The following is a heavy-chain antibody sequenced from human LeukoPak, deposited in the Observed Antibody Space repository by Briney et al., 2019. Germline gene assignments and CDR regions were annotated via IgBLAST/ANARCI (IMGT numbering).Heavy chain of an antibody. CDR2: IYHSGDT. CDR3: ARLIASDPQLDC. Sequence: SETLSLTCTVSGGSITSGGYYWSWIRQAPGRGLEWIGYIYHSGDTYSNASLKGRATVSMDRSKNQFSLNLSSVTAADTAVYYCARLIASDPQLDCWGQGTLVTVSS. CDR1: GGSITSGGYY. J-gene: IGHJ4*02. V-gene: IGHV4-30-2*01. D-gene: IGHD6-13*01.